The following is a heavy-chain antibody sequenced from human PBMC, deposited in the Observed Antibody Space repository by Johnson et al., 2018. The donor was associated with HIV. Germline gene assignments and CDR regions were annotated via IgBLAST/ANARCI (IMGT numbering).Heavy chain of an antibody. CDR1: GFTFSSYG. CDR2: ISYDGSNN. J-gene: IGHJ3*02. D-gene: IGHD2-15*01. Sequence: QVQLVESGGKLIQPGGSLRLSCAASGFTFSSYGMHWVRQASGKGLEWVAVISYDGSNNYYADSVKGRSTISRDNSKNTLYLQMNSLSAEDTAVYYCAREREDYCLDIWGQGTMVTVSS. CDR3: AREREDYCLDI. V-gene: IGHV3-30*03.